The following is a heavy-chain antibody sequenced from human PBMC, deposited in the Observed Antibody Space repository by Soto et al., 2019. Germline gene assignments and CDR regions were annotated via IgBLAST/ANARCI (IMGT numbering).Heavy chain of an antibody. J-gene: IGHJ5*02. V-gene: IGHV4-30-4*01. CDR1: GGSISSGDYY. CDR2: IYYSGST. D-gene: IGHD3-3*01. CDR3: ARAXGRYDFWSGDSPGWFDP. Sequence: PSETLSLTCTVSGGSISSGDYYWSWIRQPPGKGLEWIGYIYYSGSTYYNPSLKSRVTISVDTSKNQFSLKLSSVTAADTAVYYCARAXGRYDFWSGDSPGWFDPWGQGTLVTVSS.